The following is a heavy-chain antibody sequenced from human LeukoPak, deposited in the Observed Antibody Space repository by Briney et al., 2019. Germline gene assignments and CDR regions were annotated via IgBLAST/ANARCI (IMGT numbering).Heavy chain of an antibody. V-gene: IGHV4-39*07. CDR2: IYYSGST. D-gene: IGHD3-16*01. CDR1: GGSISTSSYY. CDR3: ARGRFMITLRYFDY. J-gene: IGHJ4*02. Sequence: PSETLSLTCTVSGGSISTSSYYWGWVRQPPGKGLECIGNIYYSGSTNYNPSLKSRVTISVDTSKNQFSLKLSSVTAADTAVYYCARGRFMITLRYFDYWGQGTLVTVSS.